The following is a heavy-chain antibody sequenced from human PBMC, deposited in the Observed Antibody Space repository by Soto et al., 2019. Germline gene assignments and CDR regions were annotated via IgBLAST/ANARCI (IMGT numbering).Heavy chain of an antibody. V-gene: IGHV1-69*06. J-gene: IGHJ5*02. CDR2: IIPIFRTT. D-gene: IGHD6-6*01. Sequence: SVKVSCKASGDTFSNYGITWVRQAPGQGLEWMGVIIPIFRTTNYAQRFQGRLTITADKSTTTVYLELSNLRCEDTAVYYCAQMRIRSSSNRVGCFDPWGQGTQVTVSS. CDR1: GDTFSNYG. CDR3: AQMRIRSSSNRVGCFDP.